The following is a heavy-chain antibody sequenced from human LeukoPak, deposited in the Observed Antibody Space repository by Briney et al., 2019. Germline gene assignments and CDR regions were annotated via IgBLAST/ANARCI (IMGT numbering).Heavy chain of an antibody. CDR2: INHSGST. J-gene: IGHJ2*01. Sequence: SETLSLTCAVYGGSFSGYYWSWIRQPPGKGLEWIGEINHSGSTNYNPSLKSRVTISVDPSKTQFSLKLSSVTAADTAVYYCARGLGVPAAIVLPSGYFDRWGRGTLVTVSS. D-gene: IGHD2-2*02. CDR1: GGSFSGYY. CDR3: ARGLGVPAAIVLPSGYFDR. V-gene: IGHV4-34*01.